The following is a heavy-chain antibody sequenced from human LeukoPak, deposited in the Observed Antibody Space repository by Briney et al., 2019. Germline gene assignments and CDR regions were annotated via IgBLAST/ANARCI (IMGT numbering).Heavy chain of an antibody. D-gene: IGHD6-13*01. CDR3: AKDYSIPPAAGALYNWFAP. CDR1: GFTFRTYA. CDR2: ISNDGSNE. Sequence: GRSLRLSCAASGFTFRTYAMNWVRQAPGKGLEWVAVISNDGSNEFYADSVKGRFTISRDTSKNTLYLQMNSLRTEDTAVYYCAKDYSIPPAAGALYNWFAPWGQGTLVTVSS. V-gene: IGHV3-30*18. J-gene: IGHJ5*02.